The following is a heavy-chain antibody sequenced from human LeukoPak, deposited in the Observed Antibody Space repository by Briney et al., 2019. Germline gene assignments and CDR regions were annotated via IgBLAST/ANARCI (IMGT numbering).Heavy chain of an antibody. J-gene: IGHJ4*02. CDR3: ARGQYCSGGSCYYPGYYFDY. Sequence: SETLSLTCTVSGGSISSYYWSWIRQPAGKGLEWIGRIYTSGSTNYNPSLKSRVTMSVDTSKNQFSLKLSSVTAADTAAYYCARGQYCSGGSCYYPGYYFDYWGQGTLVTVSS. CDR1: GGSISSYY. CDR2: IYTSGST. V-gene: IGHV4-4*07. D-gene: IGHD2-15*01.